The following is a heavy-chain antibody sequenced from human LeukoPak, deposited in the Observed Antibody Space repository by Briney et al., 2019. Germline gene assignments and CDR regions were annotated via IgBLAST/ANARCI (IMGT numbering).Heavy chain of an antibody. D-gene: IGHD6-19*01. CDR1: GGSISSYY. Sequence: SETLSLTRTVSGGSISSYYWSWIRQPAGKGLEWIGRIYTSGSTNYNPSLKSRVTMSVDTSKNQFSLKLSSVTAADTAVYYCARSGAGPQWLAPYWYFDLWGRGTLVTVSS. V-gene: IGHV4-4*07. CDR2: IYTSGST. CDR3: ARSGAGPQWLAPYWYFDL. J-gene: IGHJ2*01.